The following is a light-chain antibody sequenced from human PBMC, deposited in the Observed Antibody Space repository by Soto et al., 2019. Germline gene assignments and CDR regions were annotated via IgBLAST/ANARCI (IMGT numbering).Light chain of an antibody. J-gene: IGKJ5*01. CDR3: QQSYSTPIS. CDR1: QSISSY. V-gene: IGKV1-39*01. Sequence: DIQMTPSPSSLSASVGDRVTITCRASQSISSYLNWYQQKPGKAPNLLMYTASNLQSGVPSRFSGSGSGTDFTLTISSLQPEDFATYYCQQSYSTPISFGQGTRLEI. CDR2: TAS.